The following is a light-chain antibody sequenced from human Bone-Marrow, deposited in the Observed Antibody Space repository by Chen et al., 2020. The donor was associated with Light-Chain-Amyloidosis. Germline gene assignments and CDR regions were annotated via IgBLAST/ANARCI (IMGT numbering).Light chain of an antibody. CDR2: EVS. CDR1: QSLVTSDGDIY. V-gene: IGKV2-30*01. CDR3: MQGTHWPFT. J-gene: IGKJ3*01. Sequence: DVPMTQSPLFLPVTLGQTASISCTSSQSLVTSDGDIYLNWFLQRPGQSPRHLIYEVSKRDSGVPDRFSGSASGTHFTLEISRVETEDIGVYFCMQGTHWPFTFGPGTTVEI.